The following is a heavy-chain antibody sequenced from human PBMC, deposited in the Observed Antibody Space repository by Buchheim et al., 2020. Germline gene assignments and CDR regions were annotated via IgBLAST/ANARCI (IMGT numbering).Heavy chain of an antibody. CDR2: IKSKSSGETT. CDR3: TWTGYTWFDT. V-gene: IGHV3-15*01. Sequence: EAQLSESGGGLVQRGGSLRLSCVASGFTFNTAWMSWVRQTPGKGLEWLARIKSKSSGETTDYGAPVRGRFTISRDDSKNTVFLQMNSLETEDTGRYYCTWTGYTWFDTWGQGTL. D-gene: IGHD3/OR15-3a*01. J-gene: IGHJ5*02. CDR1: GFTFNTAW.